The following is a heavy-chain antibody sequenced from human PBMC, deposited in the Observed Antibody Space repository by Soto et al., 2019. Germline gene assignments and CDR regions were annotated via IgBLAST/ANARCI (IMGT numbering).Heavy chain of an antibody. V-gene: IGHV3-33*01. CDR3: ARQYYDFWSGCLVDGMDV. CDR1: GFTFSSYG. Sequence: QVQLVESGGGVVQPGRSLRLSCAASGFTFSSYGMHWVRQAPGKGLEWVAVIWYDGSNKYYADSVKGRFTISRDNSKNTPYLQMNSLRAEDTAVYYCARQYYDFWSGCLVDGMDVWGQGTTVTVSS. J-gene: IGHJ6*02. D-gene: IGHD3-3*01. CDR2: IWYDGSNK.